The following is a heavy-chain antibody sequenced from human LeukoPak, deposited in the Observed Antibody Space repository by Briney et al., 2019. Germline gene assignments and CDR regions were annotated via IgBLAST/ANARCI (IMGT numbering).Heavy chain of an antibody. CDR1: GFTFNNFA. Sequence: PGGSLRLSCAASGFTFNNFAMSWVRQAPGKGLEWVSEISGGGGSTYYADSVKGRFTISRDNSKNTLYLRMNSLRAEDTAVYFCAKVWWSYQTFGYWGQGTLVTVSS. J-gene: IGHJ4*02. CDR3: AKVWWSYQTFGY. CDR2: ISGGGGST. D-gene: IGHD3-16*01. V-gene: IGHV3-23*01.